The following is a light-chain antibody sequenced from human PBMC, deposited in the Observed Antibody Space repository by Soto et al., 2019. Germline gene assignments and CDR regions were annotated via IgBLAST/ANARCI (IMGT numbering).Light chain of an antibody. Sequence: DIKMTQSPSSLVASVGDRVTITCRASQSLGGGLAWYQQKPGEAPKLLIYKASTLENGVPSRFSGSGSGTEFTLTIRSLQADDSATYFCQQSHAYLYTFGQGTKLEI. J-gene: IGKJ2*01. V-gene: IGKV1-5*03. CDR1: QSLGGG. CDR2: KAS. CDR3: QQSHAYLYT.